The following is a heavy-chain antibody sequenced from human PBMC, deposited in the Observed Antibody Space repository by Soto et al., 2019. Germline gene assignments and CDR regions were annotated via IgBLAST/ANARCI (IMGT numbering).Heavy chain of an antibody. D-gene: IGHD3-10*01. Sequence: ASVKVSCKASGYTFTSYGISWVRQAPGQGLEWMGWISAYNGNTNYAQKLQGRVTMTTDTSTSTAYMELRSLRSDDTAVYYCARVKEARGVIPESYYMDVWGQGTAVTVSS. J-gene: IGHJ6*03. CDR3: ARVKEARGVIPESYYMDV. CDR1: GYTFTSYG. CDR2: ISAYNGNT. V-gene: IGHV1-18*01.